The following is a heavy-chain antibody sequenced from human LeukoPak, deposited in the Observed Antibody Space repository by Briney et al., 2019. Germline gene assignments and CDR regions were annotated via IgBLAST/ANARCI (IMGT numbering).Heavy chain of an antibody. CDR1: GDTFTGYY. V-gene: IGHV1-2*02. J-gene: IGHJ4*02. D-gene: IGHD4-17*01. CDR3: ARDLAYGDYIFDY. CDR2: INPISGGT. Sequence: GTSVKVSCKASGDTFTGYYMHWVRQAPGQGLEWMGWINPISGGTHYAQKFQGRVTMTRDTSISTAYMELSRLRSDDTAVYYCARDLAYGDYIFDYWGQGTLVTVSS.